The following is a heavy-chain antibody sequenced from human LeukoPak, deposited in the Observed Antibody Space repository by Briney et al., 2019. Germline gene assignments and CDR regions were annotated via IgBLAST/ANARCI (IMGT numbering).Heavy chain of an antibody. Sequence: GGSLRLSCAVSGLTFSNYWMHWVRQAPGKGLVWVSRISNDGTSTSYADSVKGRFTISRDNAKNTLYLQMNSLRAEDTALYYCAKDRAAAAPDAFDIWGQGTMVTVSS. CDR3: AKDRAAAAPDAFDI. D-gene: IGHD6-13*01. J-gene: IGHJ3*02. V-gene: IGHV3-74*01. CDR2: ISNDGTST. CDR1: GLTFSNYW.